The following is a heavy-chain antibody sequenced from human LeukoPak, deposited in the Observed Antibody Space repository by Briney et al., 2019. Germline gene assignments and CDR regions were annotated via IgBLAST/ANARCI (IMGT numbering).Heavy chain of an antibody. CDR2: INAGNGNT. Sequence: ASVKVSCKASGYTFTSYAMHWVRQAPGQRLEWMGWINAGNGNTKYSQKFQGRVTITADESTSTAYMELSSLRSEDTAVYYCARPLYYDFWSGFKIWGQGTLVTVSS. J-gene: IGHJ4*02. CDR1: GYTFTSYA. CDR3: ARPLYYDFWSGFKI. D-gene: IGHD3-3*01. V-gene: IGHV1-3*01.